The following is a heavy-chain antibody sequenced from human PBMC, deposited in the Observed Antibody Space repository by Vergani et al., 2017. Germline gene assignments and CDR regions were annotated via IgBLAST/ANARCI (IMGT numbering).Heavy chain of an antibody. Sequence: EVQLVESGGGLVQPGRSLRLSCAASRFTFDDYAMHWVRQTPGKGLEWVSGISWNSGSIGHADSVKGRFTISRDNAKNSLYLQMNSLRAEDTALYFCAKDKDYDWYFDRWGRGTLVTVSS. CDR1: RFTFDDYA. CDR3: AKDKDYDWYFDR. J-gene: IGHJ2*01. V-gene: IGHV3-9*01. CDR2: ISWNSGSI. D-gene: IGHD3-16*01.